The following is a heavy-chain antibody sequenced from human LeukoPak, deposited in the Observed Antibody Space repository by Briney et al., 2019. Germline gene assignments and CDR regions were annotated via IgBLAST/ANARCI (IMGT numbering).Heavy chain of an antibody. CDR2: INHSGST. Sequence: SETLSLTCAVYGGSLSGFYWSWIRQPPGKGLEWIGEINHSGSTNYNPSLKSRVTMSMDTSKKQRSLRVTSVTAADTAVYYCARASSYDSVTRYDPAWFGPWGQGTLVTVSS. CDR1: GGSLSGFY. J-gene: IGHJ5*02. CDR3: ARASSYDSVTRYDPAWFGP. D-gene: IGHD3-22*01. V-gene: IGHV4-34*01.